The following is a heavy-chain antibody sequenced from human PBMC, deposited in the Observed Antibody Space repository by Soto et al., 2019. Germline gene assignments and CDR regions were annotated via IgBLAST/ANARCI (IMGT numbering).Heavy chain of an antibody. V-gene: IGHV3-9*01. CDR1: GFTFDDYA. J-gene: IGHJ4*02. CDR3: AKDRYVESTGHFDY. Sequence: PGGSLRLSCAASGFTFDDYAMHWVRQAPGKGLEWVSGISWNSGSIGYADSVKGRFTISRDNAKNSLYLRMNSLRAEDTALYYCAKDRYVESTGHFDYWGQGTLVTVSS. D-gene: IGHD3-9*01. CDR2: ISWNSGSI.